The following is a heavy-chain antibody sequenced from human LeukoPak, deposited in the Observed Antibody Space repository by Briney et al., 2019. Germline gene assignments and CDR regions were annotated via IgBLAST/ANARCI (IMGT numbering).Heavy chain of an antibody. V-gene: IGHV4-39*07. CDR1: GGSISSSSYY. D-gene: IGHD6-6*01. CDR2: IYYSGST. CDR3: ARGSEYSSSRWFDP. J-gene: IGHJ5*02. Sequence: SETLSLTCTVSGGSISSSSYYWGWIRQPPGKGLEWIGSIYYSGSTYYNPSLKSRVTISVDTSKNQFSLKLSSVTAADTAVYYCARGSEYSSSRWFDPWGQGTLVTVSS.